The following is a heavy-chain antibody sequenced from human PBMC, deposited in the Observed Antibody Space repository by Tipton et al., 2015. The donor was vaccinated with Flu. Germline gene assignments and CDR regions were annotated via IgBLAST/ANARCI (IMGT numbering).Heavy chain of an antibody. Sequence: TLSLTCTVPGGSLNSYYWSWFRQPPGEGMEWIAYIHNSGTTTYNPSLKSRVTLSVDTSKNHFSLNLNSVTTADTAIYYCARRGLPENYFDLWGQGRLVTVSS. CDR1: GGSLNSYY. D-gene: IGHD3-16*01. CDR3: ARRGLPENYFDL. V-gene: IGHV4-59*01. J-gene: IGHJ4*02. CDR2: IHNSGTT.